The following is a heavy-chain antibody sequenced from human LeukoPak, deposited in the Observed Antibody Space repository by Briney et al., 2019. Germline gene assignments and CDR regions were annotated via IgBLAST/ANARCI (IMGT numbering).Heavy chain of an antibody. CDR2: IYYSGST. D-gene: IGHD2-15*01. CDR1: GGSISSSSNY. Sequence: SETLSLTCTVSGGSISSSSNYWGWIRQPPGKGLEWIGSIYYSGSTYYNPSLKSRVTISVDTSKNQFSLKLSSVTAADTAVYYCARVSCSGGSCYHPTFDYWGQGTLVTVSS. CDR3: ARVSCSGGSCYHPTFDY. V-gene: IGHV4-39*07. J-gene: IGHJ4*02.